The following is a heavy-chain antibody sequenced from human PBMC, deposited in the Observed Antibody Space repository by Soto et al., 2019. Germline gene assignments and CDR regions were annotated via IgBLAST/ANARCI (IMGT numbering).Heavy chain of an antibody. CDR1: GGSISSYY. D-gene: IGHD4-17*01. V-gene: IGHV4-59*08. CDR2: IYYSGST. Sequence: SETLSLTCTVSGGSISSYYWSWIRQPPGKGLEWIGYIYYSGSTNYNPSLKSRVTISVDTSKNQFSLKLSSVTAADTAVYYCARQSSYDYGSLAEYFQHWGQGTVVTVSS. CDR3: ARQSSYDYGSLAEYFQH. J-gene: IGHJ1*01.